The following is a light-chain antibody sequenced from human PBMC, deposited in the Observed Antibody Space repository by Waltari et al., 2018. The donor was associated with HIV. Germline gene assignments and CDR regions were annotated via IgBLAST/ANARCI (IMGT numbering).Light chain of an antibody. CDR1: SSNLGSNT. CDR3: AAWDDSLNAWV. V-gene: IGLV1-44*01. Sequence: QSVLTQPPSASGTPGPRVTISSSGSSSNLGSNTVNGYQQLPGTAPKLLIYSNNQRPSGVPDRFSGSKSGTSASLAISGLQSEDEADYYCAAWDDSLNAWVFGGGTKLTVL. J-gene: IGLJ3*02. CDR2: SNN.